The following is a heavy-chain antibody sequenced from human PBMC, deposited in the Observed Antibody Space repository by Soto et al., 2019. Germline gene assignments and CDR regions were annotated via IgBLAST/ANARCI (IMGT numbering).Heavy chain of an antibody. CDR1: GFTFDDSA. V-gene: IGHV1-58*01. Sequence: QMQLVQSGPEVKKPGTSVRVSCKASGFTFDDSAVQWVRQARGQSLEWIGWVLVGTGNTNYAQKFQERVTITRDMSTNTAYMQLSSLTSDDTAVYFCASRFRLPSDSYDYFFYGMDVWGQGTTVTVSS. D-gene: IGHD3-16*01. CDR3: ASRFRLPSDSYDYFFYGMDV. J-gene: IGHJ6*02. CDR2: VLVGTGNT.